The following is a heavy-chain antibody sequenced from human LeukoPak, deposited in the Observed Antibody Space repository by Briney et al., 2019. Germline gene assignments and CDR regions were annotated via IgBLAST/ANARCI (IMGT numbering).Heavy chain of an antibody. CDR1: GFTFSSYW. CDR3: ARDGGTMIVVARGAFDI. Sequence: PGGSPRLSCAASGFTFSSYWMAWVRQAPGKGLEWVANIKTDGYDKYYVDSLKGRFTISRDNAENSLYLQMDSLRAEDTAVYYCARDGGTMIVVARGAFDIWGQGTMVTVSS. D-gene: IGHD3-22*01. J-gene: IGHJ3*02. CDR2: IKTDGYDK. V-gene: IGHV3-7*01.